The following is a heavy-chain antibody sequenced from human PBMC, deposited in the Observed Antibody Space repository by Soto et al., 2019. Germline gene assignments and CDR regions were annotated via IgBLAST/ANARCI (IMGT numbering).Heavy chain of an antibody. CDR3: GRQRTTVVTQAYFDH. CDR1: GESISSSSYY. CDR2: IYYSGRT. Sequence: DTLSLTCIVSGESISSSSYYWGWIRQPPGKGLEWVGSIYYSGRTYYNPSFKSRVTISIDTSKNQFSLKLSSVTATDTAVYYCGRQRTTVVTQAYFDHWGQGALVTVSS. V-gene: IGHV4-39*01. J-gene: IGHJ4*02. D-gene: IGHD2-21*02.